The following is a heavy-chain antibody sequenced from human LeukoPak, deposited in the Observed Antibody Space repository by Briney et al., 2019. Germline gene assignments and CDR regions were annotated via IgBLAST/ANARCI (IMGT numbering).Heavy chain of an antibody. CDR2: IYYSGST. CDR1: GDSISSSSYY. J-gene: IGHJ4*02. CDR3: ARYWGPYDNSGAYFDY. V-gene: IGHV4-39*01. D-gene: IGHD3-22*01. Sequence: SETLSLTCTVSGDSISSSSYYWVWLRQPPGKGREWIATIYYSGSTYYNPSLKSRVTISVDTSKNQFSLKLSSVTAADTATYYCARYWGPYDNSGAYFDYWGQGTLVTVSS.